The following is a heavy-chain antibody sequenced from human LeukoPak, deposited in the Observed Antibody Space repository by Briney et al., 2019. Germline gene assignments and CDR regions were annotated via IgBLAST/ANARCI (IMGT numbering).Heavy chain of an antibody. Sequence: GESLKISCAASGFTFSNSAMHRVRQAPGKGLEWVAVISFDGTNKYYAGSVKGRFTISRDNSKNTVYVQMSSLRGDDSGVYYCAAGSSVDCSRTSCPPTDYWGQGTLVTVSS. CDR2: ISFDGTNK. D-gene: IGHD2-2*01. CDR3: AAGSSVDCSRTSCPPTDY. J-gene: IGHJ4*02. CDR1: GFTFSNSA. V-gene: IGHV3-30-3*01.